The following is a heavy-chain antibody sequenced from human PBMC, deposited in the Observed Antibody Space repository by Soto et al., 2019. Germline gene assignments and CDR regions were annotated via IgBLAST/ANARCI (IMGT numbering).Heavy chain of an antibody. CDR1: GGSFSGYY. CDR2: INHSGST. J-gene: IGHJ6*03. V-gene: IGHV4-34*01. Sequence: SEPMSLTCAVDGGSFSGYYWSWISQTPGKGLEWIGEINHSGSTNYNPSLKSRVTISVDTSKNQFSLKLSSVTAADTAVYYCARAGGGYYYYYMDVWGKGTTVTVSS. D-gene: IGHD2-15*01. CDR3: ARAGGGYYYYYMDV.